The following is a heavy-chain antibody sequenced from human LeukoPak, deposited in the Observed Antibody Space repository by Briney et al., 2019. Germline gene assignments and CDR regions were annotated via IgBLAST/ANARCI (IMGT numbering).Heavy chain of an antibody. D-gene: IGHD7-27*01. V-gene: IGHV3-66*02. CDR1: GLTVSSSH. CDR3: VNLPGGGQ. J-gene: IGHJ4*02. CDR2: IKSGSNT. Sequence: PGGSLRLSCAASGLTVSSSHMTWIRQAPRKGLEWVSIIKSGSNTDYADSVKGRFAISRDNSKNTVYLQMHSLRIEDTAVYYCVNLPGGGQWGQGTLVTVSS.